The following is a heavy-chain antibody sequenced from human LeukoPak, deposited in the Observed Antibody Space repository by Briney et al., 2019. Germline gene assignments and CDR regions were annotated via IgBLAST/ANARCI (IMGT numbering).Heavy chain of an antibody. CDR1: GFTFSSYG. CDR2: IKQDGSEK. CDR3: AGGSGYLITS. V-gene: IGHV3-7*01. D-gene: IGHD3-9*01. J-gene: IGHJ5*02. Sequence: PGGSLRLSCAASGFTFSSYGMHWVRQAPGKGLEWLAIIKQDGSEKHYKGSVEGRFTISRDNAKNSLHLQMNSLRAEDTAVYYCAGGSGYLITSWGQGTLVTVSS.